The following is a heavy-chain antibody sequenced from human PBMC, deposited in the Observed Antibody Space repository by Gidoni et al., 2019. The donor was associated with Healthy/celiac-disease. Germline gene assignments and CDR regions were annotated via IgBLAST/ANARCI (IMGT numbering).Heavy chain of an antibody. Sequence: QVQLQQWGAGLLKPSETLSLTCAVYGGSFSGYYWSWIRQPPGKGLEWIGEINHSGSTNYNPSLKSRVTISVDTSKNQFSLKLSSVTAADTAVYYCARGQRLPDLTDYWGQGTLVTVSX. D-gene: IGHD5-18*01. V-gene: IGHV4-34*01. J-gene: IGHJ4*02. CDR1: GGSFSGYY. CDR2: INHSGST. CDR3: ARGQRLPDLTDY.